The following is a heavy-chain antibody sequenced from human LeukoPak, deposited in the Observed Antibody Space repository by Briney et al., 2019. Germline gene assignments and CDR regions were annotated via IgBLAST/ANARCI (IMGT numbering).Heavy chain of an antibody. CDR3: ARGSSDYDYVWGSYRSYYFDY. Sequence: SETLSLTCAVYGGSFSGYYWSWIRQPPGKGLEWIGEINHSGSPNYNPSLKSRVTMSVDTSKNQFSLKLSSVTAADTAVYYCARGSSDYDYVWGSYRSYYFDYWGQGTLVTVSS. CDR1: GGSFSGYY. D-gene: IGHD3-16*02. V-gene: IGHV4-34*01. CDR2: INHSGSP. J-gene: IGHJ4*02.